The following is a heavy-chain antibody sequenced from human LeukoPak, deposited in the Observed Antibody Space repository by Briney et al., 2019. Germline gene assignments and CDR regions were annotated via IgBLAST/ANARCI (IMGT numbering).Heavy chain of an antibody. Sequence: GSLRLSCEGSAFIFSGHWMNWVRQTPGKGLEWIAEIYYNGGTNYNPSLKSRVTISVDTSKNQFSLNVNSVTAADTAMYYCAREVAAGSHKGFDYWGQGTLVTVSS. CDR1: AFIFSGHW. J-gene: IGHJ4*02. D-gene: IGHD6-19*01. CDR3: AREVAAGSHKGFDY. CDR2: IYYNGGT. V-gene: IGHV4-4*02.